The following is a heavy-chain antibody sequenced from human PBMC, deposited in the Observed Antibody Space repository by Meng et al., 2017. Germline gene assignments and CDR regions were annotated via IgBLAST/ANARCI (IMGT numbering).Heavy chain of an antibody. V-gene: IGHV1-69*06. Sequence: QWLLGQAGAEGKKPGSLVKVSFKGSGGTLSSYAISWVRQAPGQGLEWMGGIIPIFGTANYAQKFQGRVTITADKSTSTAYMELSSLRSEDTAVYYCARGVGYGGNSLYFDYWGQGTLVTVSS. J-gene: IGHJ4*02. CDR3: ARGVGYGGNSLYFDY. D-gene: IGHD4-23*01. CDR1: GGTLSSYA. CDR2: IIPIFGTA.